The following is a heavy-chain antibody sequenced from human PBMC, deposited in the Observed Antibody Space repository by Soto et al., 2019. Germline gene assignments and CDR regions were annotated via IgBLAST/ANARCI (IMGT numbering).Heavy chain of an antibody. D-gene: IGHD2-15*01. CDR3: ARAPQVVVAATPAFDI. Sequence: SETLSLTCTVSGGSISSGGYYWSWIRQHPGKGLEWIGYIYYSGSTYYNPSLKSRVTISVDTSKNQFSLKLSSVTAADTAVYYCARAPQVVVAATPAFDIWGQGTMVTVSS. V-gene: IGHV4-31*03. J-gene: IGHJ3*02. CDR1: GGSISSGGYY. CDR2: IYYSGST.